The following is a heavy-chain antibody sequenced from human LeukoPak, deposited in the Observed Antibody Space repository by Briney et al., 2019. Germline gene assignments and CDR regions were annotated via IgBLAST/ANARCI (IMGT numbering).Heavy chain of an antibody. J-gene: IGHJ4*02. D-gene: IGHD6-19*01. Sequence: GGSLRLSCAASGFTFSSYGMHWVRQAPGKGLEWVAVIPYDGSNKYYADSVKGRFTISRDNSKNTLYLQMNSLRAEDTAVYYCVSWEAVAGIYWGQGTLVTVSS. CDR1: GFTFSSYG. CDR2: IPYDGSNK. V-gene: IGHV3-30*19. CDR3: VSWEAVAGIY.